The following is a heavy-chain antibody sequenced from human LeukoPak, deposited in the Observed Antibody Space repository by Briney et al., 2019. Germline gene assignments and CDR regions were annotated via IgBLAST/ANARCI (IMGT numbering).Heavy chain of an antibody. CDR2: IYYSGST. Sequence: SETLSLTCTVSGGSISSYYWSWIRQPPGKGLEWIGYIYYSGSTYYNPSLKSRVTISVDTSKNQFSLKLSSVTAADTAVYYCARRSSMVRGVIRPANWGQGTLVTVSS. CDR3: ARRSSMVRGVIRPAN. J-gene: IGHJ4*02. V-gene: IGHV4-59*04. CDR1: GGSISSYY. D-gene: IGHD3-10*01.